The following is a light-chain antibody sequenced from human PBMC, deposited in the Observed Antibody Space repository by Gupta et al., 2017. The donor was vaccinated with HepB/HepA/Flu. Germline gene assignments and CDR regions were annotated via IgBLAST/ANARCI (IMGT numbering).Light chain of an antibody. Sequence: SYELTQPPSVSVSPGQTASITCSGDKLGNKYVCRYHQKPGQSPVLVIYQDTKRPSGIPERFSGSNSGNTATLTISGTQAMDEADYYCQAWDNSLGVFGTGTKVTVL. J-gene: IGLJ1*01. CDR3: QAWDNSLGV. CDR1: KLGNKY. CDR2: QDT. V-gene: IGLV3-1*01.